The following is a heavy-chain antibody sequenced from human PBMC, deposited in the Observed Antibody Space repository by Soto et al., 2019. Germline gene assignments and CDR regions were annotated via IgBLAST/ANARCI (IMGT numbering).Heavy chain of an antibody. D-gene: IGHD6-13*01. CDR2: IWYDGSNK. V-gene: IGHV3-33*01. CDR3: ARDDSSSWYYCYCIDV. Sequence: QVQLVESGGGVVQPGRSLRLSCAASGFTFSSYGMHWVRQAPGKGLEWVAVIWYDGSNKYYADSVKGRFTISRDNSKNTLYMKMNRQRAEDTAVYYCARDDSSSWYYCYCIDVWGQGTTVTVSS. J-gene: IGHJ6*02. CDR1: GFTFSSYG.